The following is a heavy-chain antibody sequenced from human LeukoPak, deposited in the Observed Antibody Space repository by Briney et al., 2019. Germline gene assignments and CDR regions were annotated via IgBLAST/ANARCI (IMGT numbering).Heavy chain of an antibody. J-gene: IGHJ2*01. CDR3: ARVAAPPWYFDL. Sequence: PSETLSLTCTVSGGSISSGGYYWSWIRQHPGKGLEWIGYIYYSGSTYYNPSLKSRVTISVDTSKNQFSLKLSSVTAADTAVYYCARVAAPPWYFDLWAVAPWSLSPQ. V-gene: IGHV4-31*03. CDR2: IYYSGST. CDR1: GGSISSGGYY. D-gene: IGHD6-13*01.